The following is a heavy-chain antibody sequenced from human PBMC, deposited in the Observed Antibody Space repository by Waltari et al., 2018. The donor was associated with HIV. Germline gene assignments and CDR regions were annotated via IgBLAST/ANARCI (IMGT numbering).Heavy chain of an antibody. J-gene: IGHJ6*01. V-gene: IGHV1-2*02. D-gene: IGHD2-15*01. CDR2: VNLRSGGE. CDR3: ARVYCVGGSCLPRTYRYLYAMDV. Sequence: QVRLLQSGAEVKKPGASVRVLCKASGYTFNEHFIHWERQAHGQGLEWEGWVNLRSGGEKYAPKCQGRVSGTRGTSRSNAYMYLSNLRPDDTADYFCARVYCVGGSCLPRTYRYLYAMDVGGQGTTITVSP. CDR1: GYTFNEHF.